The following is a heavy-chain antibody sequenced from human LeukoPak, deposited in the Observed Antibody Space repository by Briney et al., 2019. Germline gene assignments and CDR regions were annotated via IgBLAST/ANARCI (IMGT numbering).Heavy chain of an antibody. D-gene: IGHD5-24*01. J-gene: IGHJ5*02. CDR3: ARDGLRGNNWFDP. V-gene: IGHV3-30*04. Sequence: GGSLRLSCAASGFTFSSYAMHWVRQAPGKGLEWVAVISYDGSNKYYADSVKGRFTISRDNSKNTLDLQMNSLRAADTAVYYCARDGLRGNNWFDPWGQGTLVTVSS. CDR1: GFTFSSYA. CDR2: ISYDGSNK.